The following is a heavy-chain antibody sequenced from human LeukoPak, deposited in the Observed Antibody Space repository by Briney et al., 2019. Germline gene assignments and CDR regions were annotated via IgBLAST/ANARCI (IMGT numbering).Heavy chain of an antibody. Sequence: GGSLRLSCAASGFTFSSYAMSWVRQAPGKGLEWVSVISGSGGSTYYADSVKGRFTISRDNAKNSLYLQMNSLRAEDTALYYCAKSIAVAGTLGDWGQGTLVTVSS. CDR1: GFTFSSYA. J-gene: IGHJ4*02. D-gene: IGHD6-19*01. CDR2: ISGSGGST. CDR3: AKSIAVAGTLGD. V-gene: IGHV3-23*01.